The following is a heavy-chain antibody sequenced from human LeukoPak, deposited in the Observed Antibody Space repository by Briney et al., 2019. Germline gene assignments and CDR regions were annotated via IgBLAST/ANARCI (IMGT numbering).Heavy chain of an antibody. CDR1: GGSISGYY. CDR2: IYYSGTT. Sequence: SETLSLTCSVSGGSISGYYWSWIRQPPGRGLEWIGYIYYSGTTIYNPSLKSRLTISLDTSKNQFSLNLSSVTAADTAVYYCARDGAARPSAFDIWGQGTMVTVSS. V-gene: IGHV4-59*12. CDR3: ARDGAARPSAFDI. D-gene: IGHD6-6*01. J-gene: IGHJ3*02.